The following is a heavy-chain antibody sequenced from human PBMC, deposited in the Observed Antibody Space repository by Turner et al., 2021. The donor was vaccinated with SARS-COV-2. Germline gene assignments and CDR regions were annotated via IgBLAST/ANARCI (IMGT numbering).Heavy chain of an antibody. Sequence: QVQLQESGPGLVRPSETLSLTGAVSGGSISSKSWSWIRQSPGRGLEWIRYFYKIGSIDYNPTLRSRVTISVDTSKNQLSLNLISMTAADTAVYYCARHQGSTSGYDHGMNVWGQGTAVIVSS. CDR1: GGSISSKS. J-gene: IGHJ6*02. D-gene: IGHD1-1*01. V-gene: IGHV4-59*08. CDR3: ARHQGSTSGYDHGMNV. CDR2: FYKIGSI.